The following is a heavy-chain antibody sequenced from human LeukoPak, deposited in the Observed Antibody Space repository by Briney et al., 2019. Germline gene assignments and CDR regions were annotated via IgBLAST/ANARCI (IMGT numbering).Heavy chain of an antibody. CDR2: INPNSGGT. V-gene: IGHV1-2*02. CDR1: GGTFSSYA. CDR3: ARDIRNYYDILTGYYISAYFDY. D-gene: IGHD3-9*01. J-gene: IGHJ4*02. Sequence: ASVKVSCKASGGTFSSYAISWVRQAPGQGLEWMGWINPNSGGTNYAQKFQGRVTMTRDTSISTAYMELSRLRSDDTAVYYCARDIRNYYDILTGYYISAYFDYWGQGTLVTVSS.